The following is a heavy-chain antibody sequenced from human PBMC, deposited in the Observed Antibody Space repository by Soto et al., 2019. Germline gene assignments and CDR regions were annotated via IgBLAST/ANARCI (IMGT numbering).Heavy chain of an antibody. CDR3: ARGSGGYNYNWFDP. V-gene: IGHV4-34*01. J-gene: IGHJ5*02. CDR2: INHSGST. D-gene: IGHD5-12*01. Sequence: LSLPCAVYGGSFSGYYWSWIRQPPGKGLEWIGEINHSGSTNYNPSLKSRVTISVDTSKNQFSLKLSSVTAADTAVYYCARGSGGYNYNWFDPWGQGTLVTVSS. CDR1: GGSFSGYY.